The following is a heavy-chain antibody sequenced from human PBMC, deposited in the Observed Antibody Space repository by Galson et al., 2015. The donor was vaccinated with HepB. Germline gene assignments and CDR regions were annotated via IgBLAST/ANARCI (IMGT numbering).Heavy chain of an antibody. V-gene: IGHV5-51*01. Sequence: QSGAEVKKPGESLKISCKASGFSFTKYWIGWVRQMPGKGLEWMGIIYPDDSDTRYSPSFQGQVTISADKSISTAYLQWSSLKASNTAMYYCARWEQQLAPAGMDAWGQGTTVTVSS. CDR3: ARWEQQLAPAGMDA. CDR1: GFSFTKYW. CDR2: IYPDDSDT. J-gene: IGHJ6*02. D-gene: IGHD6-13*01.